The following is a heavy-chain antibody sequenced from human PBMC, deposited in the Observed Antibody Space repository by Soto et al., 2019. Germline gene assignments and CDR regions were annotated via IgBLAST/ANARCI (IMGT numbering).Heavy chain of an antibody. CDR1: GGSISSGDYY. Sequence: PSETLSLTCTVSGGSISSGDYYWSWIRQPPGKGLEWIGYIYYSGSTYYNPSLKSRVTISVDTSKNQFSLKLSSVTAADTAVYYCARVVYSYGIGIEMDVWGQGTTVTVSS. CDR2: IYYSGST. V-gene: IGHV4-30-4*01. CDR3: ARVVYSYGIGIEMDV. J-gene: IGHJ6*02. D-gene: IGHD5-18*01.